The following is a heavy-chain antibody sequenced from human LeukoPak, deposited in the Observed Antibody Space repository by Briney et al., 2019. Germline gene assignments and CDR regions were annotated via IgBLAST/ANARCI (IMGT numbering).Heavy chain of an antibody. D-gene: IGHD5-12*01. CDR3: ARDLYVDIVATIPDAIDI. CDR1: GFTFSSYS. J-gene: IGHJ3*02. V-gene: IGHV3-48*01. Sequence: GGSLRLSCAASGFTFSSYSMNWVRQAPGKGLEWVSYISSSSSTIYYADSVKGRFTISRDNAKNSLYLQMNSLGAEDTAVYYCARDLYVDIVATIPDAIDIWGQGTMVTVSS. CDR2: ISSSSSTI.